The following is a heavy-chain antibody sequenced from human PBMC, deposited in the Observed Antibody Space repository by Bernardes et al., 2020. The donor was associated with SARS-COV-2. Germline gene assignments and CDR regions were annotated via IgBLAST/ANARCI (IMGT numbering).Heavy chain of an antibody. CDR1: GFTFSSYG. Sequence: GGSLSLSCAASGFTFSSYGMTCFRQAPGMGLDLVSSITGPGGSTYYSDSVKGLFTISRDNSKNTLDLQMNSLRAEDTAIYYCASPRARVDYWGQGTLVTVS. V-gene: IGHV3-23*01. CDR3: ASPRARVDY. J-gene: IGHJ4*02. CDR2: ITGPGGST.